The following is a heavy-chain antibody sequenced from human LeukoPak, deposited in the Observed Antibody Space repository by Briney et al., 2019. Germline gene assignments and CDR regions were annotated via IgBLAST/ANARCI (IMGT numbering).Heavy chain of an antibody. CDR1: GYTFISCA. Sequence: ASVKVSCKASGYTFISCAINRVRQAPGQGLEYMGWIDTKTGNPTYAQGFTGRFVFSLDTSVSTAYLQISSLKAEDTAVYYCAIHPSDSSGYFSYWGQGALVTVSS. V-gene: IGHV7-4-1*02. D-gene: IGHD3-22*01. CDR3: AIHPSDSSGYFSY. J-gene: IGHJ4*02. CDR2: IDTKTGNP.